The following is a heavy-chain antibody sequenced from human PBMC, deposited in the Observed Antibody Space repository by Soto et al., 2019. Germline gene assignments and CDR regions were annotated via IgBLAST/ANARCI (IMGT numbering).Heavy chain of an antibody. V-gene: IGHV1-69*12. CDR1: GGTFKKNG. CDR2: ILPMYGIA. D-gene: IGHD7-27*01. J-gene: IGHJ4*01. CDR3: AGEVGGTGLPL. Sequence: QVQLVQSGAEVKKPGSSVRVSVRTSGGTFKKNGFSWVRQAPGQGLEWMGAILPMYGIANHVQMFQGRITITADESTDTVYMDLTSLQSEDTAVYNCAGEVGGTGLPLWGHGTQVTVSS.